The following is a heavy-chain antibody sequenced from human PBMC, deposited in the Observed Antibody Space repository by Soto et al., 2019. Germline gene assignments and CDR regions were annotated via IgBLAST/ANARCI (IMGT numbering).Heavy chain of an antibody. CDR1: GFTFDDYA. J-gene: IGHJ6*02. Sequence: GGSLRLSCAASGFTFDDYAMHWVRQAPGKGLEWVSGISWNSGSIGYADSVKGRFTISRDNAKNSLYLQMNSLRAEDTALYYCAKGNGSHQAGYYYYYGMDVWGQGTTVTVSS. D-gene: IGHD1-26*01. V-gene: IGHV3-9*01. CDR3: AKGNGSHQAGYYYYYGMDV. CDR2: ISWNSGSI.